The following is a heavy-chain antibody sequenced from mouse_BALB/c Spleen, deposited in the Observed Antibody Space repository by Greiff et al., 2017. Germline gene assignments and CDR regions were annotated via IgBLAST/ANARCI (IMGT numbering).Heavy chain of an antibody. CDR1: GFNIKDTY. J-gene: IGHJ4*01. Sequence: VQLQQSGAELVKPGASVKLSCTASGFNIKDTYMHWVKQRPEQGLEWIGRIDPANGNTKYDPKFQGKATITADTSSNTAYLQLSSLTSEDTAVYYGAREGYDGDGYAMDYWGQGTSVTVSS. V-gene: IGHV14-3*02. D-gene: IGHD2-2*01. CDR3: AREGYDGDGYAMDY. CDR2: IDPANGNT.